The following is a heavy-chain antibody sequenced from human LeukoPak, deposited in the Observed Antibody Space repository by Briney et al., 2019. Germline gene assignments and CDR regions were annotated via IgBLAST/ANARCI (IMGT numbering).Heavy chain of an antibody. Sequence: SETLSLTCAVYGGSFSGYYWSWIRQPPGKGLEWIGEINHSGSTNYNPSLKSRVTISVDTSKNQFSLKLSSVTAADTAVYYCARGRLIVVVPAAIYAFDIWGQGTMVTDSS. CDR1: GGSFSGYY. J-gene: IGHJ3*02. V-gene: IGHV4-34*01. CDR2: INHSGST. CDR3: ARGRLIVVVPAAIYAFDI. D-gene: IGHD2-2*01.